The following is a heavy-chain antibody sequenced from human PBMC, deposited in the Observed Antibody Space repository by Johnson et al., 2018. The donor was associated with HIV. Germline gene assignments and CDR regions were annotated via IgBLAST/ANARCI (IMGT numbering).Heavy chain of an antibody. D-gene: IGHD6-13*01. V-gene: IGHV3-15*01. CDR1: GFTFTNAW. CDR3: ATDLAAVGSGAFDI. CDR2: IKSKTDGGTT. Sequence: RLSCAASGFTFTNAWMSWVRQAPGKGLEWVGRIKSKTDGGTTDYAAPVKGRFTISRDDSKNTLYLQMNSLKTEDTAVYYCATDLAAVGSGAFDIWGQGTMVIVSS. J-gene: IGHJ3*02.